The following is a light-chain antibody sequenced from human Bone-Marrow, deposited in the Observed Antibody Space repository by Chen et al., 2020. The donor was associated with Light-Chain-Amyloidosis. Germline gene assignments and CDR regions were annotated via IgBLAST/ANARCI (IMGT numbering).Light chain of an antibody. CDR2: GSS. CDR1: QTISSNY. Sequence: EIVLTQSPGTLSLSPGEGANLSCRASQTISSNYLTCYQQKFGQAPRLLIYGSSSRATGIPDRFTGSASETDFTLTINCLEPEEFAMCYCRQYGPSPLTFGGGTKLEIK. V-gene: IGKV3-20*01. J-gene: IGKJ4*01. CDR3: RQYGPSPLT.